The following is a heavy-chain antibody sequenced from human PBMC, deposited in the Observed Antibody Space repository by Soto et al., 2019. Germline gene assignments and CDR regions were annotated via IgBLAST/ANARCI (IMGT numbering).Heavy chain of an antibody. J-gene: IGHJ4*02. Sequence: ASVKVSCKASGYTFTGYYMHWVRQAPGQGLEWMGWINPNSGGTNYAQKFQGWVTMTRDTSISTAYMELSRLRSDDTAVYYCAKEMYFDASPDYWGQGTLVTVSS. CDR3: AKEMYFDASPDY. CDR1: GYTFTGYY. V-gene: IGHV1-2*04. D-gene: IGHD3-3*01. CDR2: INPNSGGT.